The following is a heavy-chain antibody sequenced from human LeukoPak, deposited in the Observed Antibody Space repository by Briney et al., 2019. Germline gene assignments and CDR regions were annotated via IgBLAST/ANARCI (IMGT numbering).Heavy chain of an antibody. Sequence: ASVKVSCKASGATFSSYAISWVRQAPGQGVEWMGGSIPIFGTANYAHKFQGRVTITTDESTTPAYMELSSLRSEDTAVYYCARERDYGGNSDAFDIWGQGTMVTVSS. CDR3: ARERDYGGNSDAFDI. J-gene: IGHJ3*02. CDR2: SIPIFGTA. V-gene: IGHV1-69*05. D-gene: IGHD4-23*01. CDR1: GATFSSYA.